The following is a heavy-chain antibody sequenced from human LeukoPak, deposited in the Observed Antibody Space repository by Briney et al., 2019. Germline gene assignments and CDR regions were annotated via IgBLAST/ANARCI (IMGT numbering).Heavy chain of an antibody. CDR2: ISSSSSTI. D-gene: IGHD2-15*01. Sequence: GGSLRLSCAASGFTFSSYSMNWVRQAPGKGLEWVSYISSSSSTIYYADSVKGRFTISRDNAKNSLYLQMNSLRAEDTAVYYCARGVVVVVAATYNWFDRWGQGTLVIVPS. CDR3: ARGVVVVVAATYNWFDR. J-gene: IGHJ5*02. CDR1: GFTFSSYS. V-gene: IGHV3-48*01.